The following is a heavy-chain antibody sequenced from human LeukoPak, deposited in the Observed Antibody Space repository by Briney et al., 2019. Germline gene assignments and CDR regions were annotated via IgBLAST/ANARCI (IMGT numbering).Heavy chain of an antibody. CDR3: ARGLGNYYDSSGYFMDV. CDR1: GDSVSSNSAA. V-gene: IGHV6-1*01. D-gene: IGHD3-22*01. J-gene: IGHJ6*02. Sequence: SQTLSLTCAISGDSVSSNSAAWNWIRQSPSRGLEWLGRTYHRSKWYNDYAVSVKSRITINPDTSKNQFSLQLNSVTPEDTAVYYCARGLGNYYDSSGYFMDVWGQGTTVTVSS. CDR2: TYHRSKWYN.